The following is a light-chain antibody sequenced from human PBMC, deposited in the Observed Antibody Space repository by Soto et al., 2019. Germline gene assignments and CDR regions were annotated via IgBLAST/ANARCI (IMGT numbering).Light chain of an antibody. CDR2: GNN. CDR1: NSNIGAGYD. V-gene: IGLV1-40*01. Sequence: QSVLTQPPSVSGAPGQRVTISCTGSNSNIGAGYDVHWYQQLPGTAPKLLIYGNNNRPSGVPGRFSGSRSGTSASLAITGLQAEDEADYYCQSYDSSLSGSVFGGGTKVTVL. CDR3: QSYDSSLSGSV. J-gene: IGLJ3*02.